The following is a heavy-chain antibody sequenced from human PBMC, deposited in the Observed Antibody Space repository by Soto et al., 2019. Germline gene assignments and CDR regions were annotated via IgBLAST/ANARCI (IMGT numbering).Heavy chain of an antibody. CDR1: GGSFSGYY. Sequence: PSETLSLTCAVYGGSFSGYYWSWIRQPPGKGLEWIGEINHSGSTNYNPSLKSRVTISVDTSKNQFSLKLSSVTAADTAVYYCARGLDHWGQGTLVTVSS. J-gene: IGHJ4*02. CDR2: INHSGST. CDR3: ARGLDH. V-gene: IGHV4-34*01.